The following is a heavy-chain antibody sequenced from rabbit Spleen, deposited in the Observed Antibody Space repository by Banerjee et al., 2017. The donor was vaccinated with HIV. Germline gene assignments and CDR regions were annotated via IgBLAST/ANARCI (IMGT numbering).Heavy chain of an antibody. D-gene: IGHD6-1*01. V-gene: IGHV1S45*01. CDR1: GIDFSINYY. CDR2: IRGGSATDI. CDR3: AREVLYATYAGFGDATIYYFDL. J-gene: IGHJ4*01. Sequence: QEHLKESGGGLVQPGGSLKLSCTASGIDFSINYYICWVRQAPGKGLEWIACIRGGSATDIMYATWAKGRFTVSKTSSTTVTLQMTSLTAADTATYFCAREVLYATYAGFGDATIYYFDLWGPGTLVT.